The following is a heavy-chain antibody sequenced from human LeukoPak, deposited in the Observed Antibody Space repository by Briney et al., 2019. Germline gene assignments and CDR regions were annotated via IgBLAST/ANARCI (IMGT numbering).Heavy chain of an antibody. D-gene: IGHD6-13*01. CDR1: GLTFSSYW. V-gene: IGHV3-7*03. CDR3: TLLAAAGTDYYYYMDV. CDR2: IKQDGSEK. J-gene: IGHJ6*03. Sequence: GGSLRLSCAASGLTFSSYWMSWVRQAPGKGLEWVANIKQDGSEKYYVDSVKGRFTTSRDNAKNSLYLQMNSLRAEDTAVYYCTLLAAAGTDYYYYMDVWGKGTTVTVSS.